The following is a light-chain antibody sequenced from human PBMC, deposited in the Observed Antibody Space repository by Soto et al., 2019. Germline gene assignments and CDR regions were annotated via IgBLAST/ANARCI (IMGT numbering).Light chain of an antibody. J-gene: IGKJ5*01. Sequence: DIKLTQSPSSLSASVGDRVTITCQASQDINNYLNWYQQKPGKAPALLIYDASDLEVGVPSRFSGSGSGTVFTLTISSLQPEDIATYYCQQFDDLTFTFGQGTRLEIK. CDR2: DAS. CDR3: QQFDDLTFT. CDR1: QDINNY. V-gene: IGKV1-33*01.